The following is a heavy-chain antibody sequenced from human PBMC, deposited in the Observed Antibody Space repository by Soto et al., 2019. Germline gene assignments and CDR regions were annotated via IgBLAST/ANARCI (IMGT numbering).Heavy chain of an antibody. V-gene: IGHV1-18*01. Sequence: ASVKVSRKASGYTLSQHGIRWGRQAPGPRHEWMGWVSAYNGNTNYAQQLQGRVTMTTDTSTSTAYMELRSLRSGDTAVYYCARVYYYDSSGYSPPAFDIWGQGTMVTVSS. CDR2: VSAYNGNT. D-gene: IGHD3-22*01. J-gene: IGHJ3*02. CDR3: ARVYYYDSSGYSPPAFDI. CDR1: GYTLSQHG.